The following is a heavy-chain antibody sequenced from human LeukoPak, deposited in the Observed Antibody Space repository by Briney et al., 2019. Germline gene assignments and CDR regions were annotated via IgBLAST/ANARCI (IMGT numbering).Heavy chain of an antibody. CDR1: GASISGYY. CDR2: IHTTGST. V-gene: IGHV4-4*07. J-gene: IGHJ4*02. Sequence: PSETLSLTCTVSGASISGYYWSWVRQPAGKGLEWIGRIHTTGSTNYNPSLKSRVTMSVDTSNNQFSLKLSSVTAADTAVYYCARGGYESSGYSFDYWGQGTLVTVSS. D-gene: IGHD3-22*01. CDR3: ARGGYESSGYSFDY.